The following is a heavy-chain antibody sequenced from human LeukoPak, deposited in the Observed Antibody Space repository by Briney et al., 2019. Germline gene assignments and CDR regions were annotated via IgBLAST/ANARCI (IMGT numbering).Heavy chain of an antibody. CDR3: ARVQYYGSGSYYNWFDP. Sequence: SETLSLTCTVSGGSISSYYWSWIRQPAGKGLEWIGRIYTSGSTNYNPSLKSRVTMSVDTSKNQFSLKLSSVTAADTAVYYCARVQYYGSGSYYNWFDPWGQGTLVAVSS. CDR2: IYTSGST. J-gene: IGHJ5*02. D-gene: IGHD3-10*01. V-gene: IGHV4-4*07. CDR1: GGSISSYY.